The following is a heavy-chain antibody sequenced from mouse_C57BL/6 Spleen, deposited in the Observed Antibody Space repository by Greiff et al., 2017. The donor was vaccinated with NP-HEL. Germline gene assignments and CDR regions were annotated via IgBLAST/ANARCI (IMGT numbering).Heavy chain of an antibody. Sequence: EVQLQESGPGLVKPSQSLSLTCSVTGYSITSGYYWNWIRQFPGNKLEWMGYISYDGSNNYNPSLKNRISITRDTSKNQFFLKLNSVTTEDTATYYCARGDLYDGYYPAWFAYWGQGTLVTVSA. D-gene: IGHD2-3*01. CDR3: ARGDLYDGYYPAWFAY. J-gene: IGHJ3*01. V-gene: IGHV3-6*01. CDR2: ISYDGSN. CDR1: GYSITSGYY.